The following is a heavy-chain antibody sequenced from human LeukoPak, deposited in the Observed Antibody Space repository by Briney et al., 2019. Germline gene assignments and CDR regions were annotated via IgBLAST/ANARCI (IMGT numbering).Heavy chain of an antibody. CDR2: ISAYNGNT. CDR1: GYTFTSYG. V-gene: IGHV1-18*01. CDR3: ARDIRYFDWLLNYYGMDV. D-gene: IGHD3-9*01. Sequence: ASVKVSCKASGYTFTSYGISWVRQAPGQGLEWMGWISAYNGNTNYAQKLQGRVTMTTDTPTSTAYMELRSLRSDDTAVYYCARDIRYFDWLLNYYGMDVWGQGTTVTVSS. J-gene: IGHJ6*02.